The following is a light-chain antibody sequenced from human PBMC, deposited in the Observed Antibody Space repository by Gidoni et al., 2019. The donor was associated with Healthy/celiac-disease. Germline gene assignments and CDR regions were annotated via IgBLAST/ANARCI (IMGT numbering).Light chain of an antibody. J-gene: IGLJ2*01. CDR1: SSDVGGYNY. CDR3: SSYTSSSTVV. V-gene: IGLV2-14*03. CDR2: DVS. Sequence: QSALTQPASVSGSPGQSLTISCTGTSSDVGGYNYFSCYQQHPGKAPKLMIYDVSNRPSGVSNRFSGSKSGNTASLTISGLQAEDEADYYCSSYTSSSTVVFGGGTKLTVL.